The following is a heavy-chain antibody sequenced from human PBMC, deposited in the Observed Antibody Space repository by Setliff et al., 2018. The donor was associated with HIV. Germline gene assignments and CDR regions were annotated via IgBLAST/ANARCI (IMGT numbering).Heavy chain of an antibody. CDR3: ARQGAGIQVRYFDWPWDPWTLDFDI. D-gene: IGHD3-9*01. CDR2: IVYSGTT. V-gene: IGHV4-39*01. J-gene: IGHJ2*01. Sequence: PSETLSLTCTVSGGSIIINDYYWGWIRQSPGKGLEWIGGIVYSGTTYYNVSLESRVTISVDTSKNQFSLKLSSVTAADTAVYYCARQGAGIQVRYFDWPWDPWTLDFDIWGRGTLVTVS. CDR1: GGSIIINDYY.